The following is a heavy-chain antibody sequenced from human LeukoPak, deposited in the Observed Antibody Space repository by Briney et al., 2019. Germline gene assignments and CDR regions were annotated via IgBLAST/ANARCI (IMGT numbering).Heavy chain of an antibody. CDR1: GYTFTSYG. J-gene: IGHJ4*02. D-gene: IGHD2-21*02. CDR3: AKGQTTYLSVVTANPFDY. Sequence: ASVKVSCKASGYTFTSYGISWVRQAPGQGLEWMGWISAYNGNTNYAQKLQGRVTMTTDTSTSTAYMELRSLRSDDTAVYYCAKGQTTYLSVVTANPFDYWGQGTLVTVSS. CDR2: ISAYNGNT. V-gene: IGHV1-18*01.